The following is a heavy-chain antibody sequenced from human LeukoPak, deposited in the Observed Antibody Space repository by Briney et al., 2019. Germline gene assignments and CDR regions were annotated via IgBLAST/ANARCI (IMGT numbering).Heavy chain of an antibody. CDR1: GFTFSSYG. CDR3: AKTHYYDSSGVPGDY. CDR2: ISHDGSNS. Sequence: GGSLRLSCAASGFTFSSYGMHWVRQAPGKGLEWVAVISHDGSNSYYADSVKGRFTISRDNSKNTLYLQMNSLGAEDTAVYYCAKTHYYDSSGVPGDYWGQGTLVTVSS. J-gene: IGHJ4*02. V-gene: IGHV3-30*18. D-gene: IGHD3-22*01.